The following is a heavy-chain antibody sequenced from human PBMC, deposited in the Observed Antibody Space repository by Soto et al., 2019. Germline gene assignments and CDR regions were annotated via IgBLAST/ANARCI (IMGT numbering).Heavy chain of an antibody. D-gene: IGHD3-3*01. CDR3: AREGVENRVHNNYFYYMDV. J-gene: IGHJ6*03. V-gene: IGHV4-31*03. Sequence: SETLSLTCSVSGGSISSGGYYWTWIRQYPGKGLEWIGYITYSGTTYYNPSLNSRVTISLDTSENQFSLELSSVTAADTAVYYCAREGVENRVHNNYFYYMDVWGKGTTVTVSS. CDR1: GGSISSGGYY. CDR2: ITYSGTT.